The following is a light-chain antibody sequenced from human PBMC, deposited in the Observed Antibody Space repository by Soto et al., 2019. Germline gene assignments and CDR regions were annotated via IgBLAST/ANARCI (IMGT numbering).Light chain of an antibody. Sequence: EIVLTQSPGTLSLSPGERATLSCRASQSVSSSYLAWYQQKPGQAPRLLIYGASSMATGIPDRFSGSGSGTDFTLTISRLEPEDCSVYYCEQYGRTFGQGTKVEIK. V-gene: IGKV3-20*01. CDR1: QSVSSSY. CDR2: GAS. J-gene: IGKJ1*01. CDR3: EQYGRT.